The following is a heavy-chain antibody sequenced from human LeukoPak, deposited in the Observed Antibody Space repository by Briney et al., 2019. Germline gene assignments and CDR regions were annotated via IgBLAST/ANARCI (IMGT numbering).Heavy chain of an antibody. CDR3: AKSSQGAFDI. D-gene: IGHD2-15*01. CDR2: IKQDGSEK. CDR1: GFTFSSYW. V-gene: IGHV3-7*02. J-gene: IGHJ3*02. Sequence: GGSLILSCAASGFTFSSYWMGWVRQAPGKGLEWVANIKQDGSEKYYVDSVKGRFTISRDNAKNSLYLQMNSLRAEDTAVFYCAKSSQGAFDIWGQGTMVTVSS.